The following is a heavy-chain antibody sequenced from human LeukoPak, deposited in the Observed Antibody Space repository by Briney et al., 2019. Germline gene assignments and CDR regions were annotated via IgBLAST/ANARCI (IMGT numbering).Heavy chain of an antibody. D-gene: IGHD3-10*01. CDR2: IYYTGST. V-gene: IGHV4-39*02. Sequence: SETLSLTCTVSGGSISSSSYYWGWIRQPPGKGLEWIGSIYYTGSTYYNPSLKSRVTISVDTSKNQFSLKLSSVTAADTAVYYCARDMVRGLSDIWGQGTMVTVSS. CDR1: GGSISSSSYY. J-gene: IGHJ3*02. CDR3: ARDMVRGLSDI.